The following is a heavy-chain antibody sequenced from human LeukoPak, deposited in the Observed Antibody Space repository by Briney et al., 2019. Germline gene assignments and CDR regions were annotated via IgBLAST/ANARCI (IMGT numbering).Heavy chain of an antibody. CDR2: IIPILGIA. J-gene: IGHJ5*02. D-gene: IGHD6-13*01. V-gene: IGHV1-69*04. Sequence: SVKVSCKASGGTFSSYTISWVRQAPGQGLEWMGRIIPILGIANYAQKFQGRVTITADKSTSTAYMELSSLRSEDTAVYYCARDSSSWYNWFEPWGQGTLVTVSS. CDR3: ARDSSSWYNWFEP. CDR1: GGTFSSYT.